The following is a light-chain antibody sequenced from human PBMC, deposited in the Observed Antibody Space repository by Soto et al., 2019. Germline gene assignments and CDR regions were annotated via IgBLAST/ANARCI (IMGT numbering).Light chain of an antibody. V-gene: IGKV1-39*01. J-gene: IGKJ1*01. CDR1: QSIRSN. CDR3: QQSYSTWT. Sequence: DIQMTQSPPSLSASVGDRVTIACRASQSIRSNLNWYQQKPGKAPKLLVYATSSLQTGVPSRFSGSGSGTDFTLTISSLQPDDSATYYCQQSYSTWTFGQGTKVEIK. CDR2: ATS.